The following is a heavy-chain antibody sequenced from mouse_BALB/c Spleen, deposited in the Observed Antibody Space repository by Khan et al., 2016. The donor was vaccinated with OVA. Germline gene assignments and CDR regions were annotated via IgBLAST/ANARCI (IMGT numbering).Heavy chain of an antibody. Sequence: QVQLKQSGPGLVAPSQSLSITCTVSGFSLTDYGVSWIRQPPGKGLEWLGVIWGGGSTYYNSALKSRLSISKDNPKSQVFLKMNSLQTDDTAMYVCAKGLWSYYFALDYWGQGTSVTVSS. J-gene: IGHJ4*01. CDR3: AKGLWSYYFALDY. CDR1: GFSLTDYG. D-gene: IGHD1-1*02. V-gene: IGHV2-6-5*01. CDR2: IWGGGST.